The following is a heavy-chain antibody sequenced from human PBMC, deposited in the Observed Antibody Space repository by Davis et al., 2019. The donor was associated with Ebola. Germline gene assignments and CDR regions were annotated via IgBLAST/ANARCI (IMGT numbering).Heavy chain of an antibody. D-gene: IGHD3-9*01. CDR1: GGSIRSSYYF. CDR2: FYYSGKT. V-gene: IGHV4-39*01. CDR3: ARHDHNILTGYGPFDP. Sequence: PSETLSLTCSVSGGSIRSSYYFWVWIRQPPGKGLEWIGTFYYSGKTYSKSSLKSRVTISGDTTKNQISLKVNSVTAADTAVYYCARHDHNILTGYGPFDPWGQGTLVIVSS. J-gene: IGHJ5*02.